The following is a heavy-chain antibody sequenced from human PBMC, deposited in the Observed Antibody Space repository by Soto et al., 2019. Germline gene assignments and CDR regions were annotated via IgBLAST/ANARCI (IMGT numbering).Heavy chain of an antibody. CDR1: GFTFSSYA. D-gene: IGHD1-7*01. V-gene: IGHV3-23*01. CDR3: ARHAEQSGTTFDY. J-gene: IGHJ4*02. CDR2: ISGSGGST. Sequence: EVQLLESGGGLVQPGGSLRLSCEASGFTFSSYAMSWVRQAPGKGLEWVSAISGSGGSTYYADSVKGRFTISRDNSKNTRYLQMNSLRAEDTAVYYCARHAEQSGTTFDYWGQGTLVTVSS.